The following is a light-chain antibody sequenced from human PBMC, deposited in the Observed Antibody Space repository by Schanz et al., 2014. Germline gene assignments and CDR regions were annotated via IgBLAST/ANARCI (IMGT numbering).Light chain of an antibody. J-gene: IGLJ1*01. CDR1: SSDVGGSNY. CDR2: DVS. Sequence: SALTQPASVSGSPGQSITLSCTGTSSDVGGSNYVSWYQHHPGKAPRLMIYDVSNRPSGVSNRFSGSKSGNTASLTISGLQAEDEADYYCSSYSSSGAPFVFGTGTKLTVL. V-gene: IGLV2-14*03. CDR3: SSYSSSGAPFV.